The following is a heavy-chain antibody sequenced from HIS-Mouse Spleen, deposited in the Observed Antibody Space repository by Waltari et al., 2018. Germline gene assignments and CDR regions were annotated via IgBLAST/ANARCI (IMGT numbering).Heavy chain of an antibody. V-gene: IGHV1-8*01. CDR1: GYTFTSYY. Sequence: QVPLVQSGAEVTKPGASVKVSCRASGYTFTSYYLTWLRQATGQGLEWMGWMNPNSGNTGYAQKFQGRVTMTRNTSISTAYMELSSLRSEDTAVYYCARVYYDFWSGYYYWGQGTLVTVSS. D-gene: IGHD3-3*01. CDR2: MNPNSGNT. CDR3: ARVYYDFWSGYYY. J-gene: IGHJ4*02.